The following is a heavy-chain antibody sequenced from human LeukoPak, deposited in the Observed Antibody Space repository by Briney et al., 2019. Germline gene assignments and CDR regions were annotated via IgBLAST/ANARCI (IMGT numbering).Heavy chain of an antibody. V-gene: IGHV3-30*02. CDR3: AKAMVRGVIPDY. CDR1: GFTFSSYG. Sequence: PGGSLRLSCAASGFTFSSYGMHWVRQAPGRGLEWVAFIRYDGSNKYYADSVKGRFTISRDNSKNTLYLQMNSLRAEDTAVYYCAKAMVRGVIPDYWGQGTLVTVSS. D-gene: IGHD3-10*01. CDR2: IRYDGSNK. J-gene: IGHJ4*02.